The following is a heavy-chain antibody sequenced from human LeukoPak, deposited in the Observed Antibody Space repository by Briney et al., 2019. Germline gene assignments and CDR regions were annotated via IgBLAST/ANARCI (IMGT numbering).Heavy chain of an antibody. CDR1: GFTYSSYG. D-gene: IGHD4/OR15-4a*01. J-gene: IGHJ4*02. CDR2: ISSSSIYI. CDR3: ARDRVLIDY. V-gene: IGHV3-21*01. Sequence: GGSLRLSCAASGFTYSSYGMNWVRQAPGKGLEWVSSISSSSIYIYHADSVRGRFTVSRDNAKNSLYLQMNSLRAEDTAVYYCARDRVLIDYWGQGTLVTVSS.